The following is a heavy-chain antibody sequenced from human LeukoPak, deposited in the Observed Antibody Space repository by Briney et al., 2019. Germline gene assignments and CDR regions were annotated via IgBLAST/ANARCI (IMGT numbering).Heavy chain of an antibody. Sequence: GGSLRLSCAASGFTFSSYSMNWVRQAPGKGLEWVSSISSSSSYIYYADSVKGRFTISRDNAKNSLCLQMNSLRAEDTAVYYCARGVALSSGRSYFDYWGQGTLVTVSS. J-gene: IGHJ4*02. V-gene: IGHV3-21*01. CDR1: GFTFSSYS. D-gene: IGHD6-19*01. CDR3: ARGVALSSGRSYFDY. CDR2: ISSSSSYI.